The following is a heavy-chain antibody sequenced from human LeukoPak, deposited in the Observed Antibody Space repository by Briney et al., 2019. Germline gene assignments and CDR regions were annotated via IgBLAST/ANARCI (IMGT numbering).Heavy chain of an antibody. CDR2: INHSGST. J-gene: IGHJ4*02. V-gene: IGHV4-34*01. Sequence: TSETLSLTCAVYGGSFSGYYWSWIRQPPGKGLEWIGEINHSGSTNYNPSLKSRVTISVDTSKNQFSLKLSSVTAADTAVYYCAREGYDFWSGKTDYWGQGTLVTVSS. D-gene: IGHD3-3*01. CDR3: AREGYDFWSGKTDY. CDR1: GGSFSGYY.